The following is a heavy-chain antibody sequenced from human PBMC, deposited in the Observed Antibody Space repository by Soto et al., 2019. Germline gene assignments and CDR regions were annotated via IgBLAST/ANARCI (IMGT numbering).Heavy chain of an antibody. Sequence: EVQLVESGGGLVQPGGSLKLSCAASGFTFSGSAMHWVRQASGKGLEWVGRIRRKANSYATAYAASVKGRFTISRDDSKNTAYLQMNSLKTEDTAVYYCIPSSVGATRDLDYWGQGTLVTVSS. CDR3: IPSSVGATRDLDY. CDR2: IRRKANSYAT. J-gene: IGHJ4*02. CDR1: GFTFSGSA. V-gene: IGHV3-73*01. D-gene: IGHD1-26*01.